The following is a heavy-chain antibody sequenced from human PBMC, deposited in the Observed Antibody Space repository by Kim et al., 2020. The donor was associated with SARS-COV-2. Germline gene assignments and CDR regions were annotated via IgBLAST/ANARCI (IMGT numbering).Heavy chain of an antibody. CDR2: IYPGDSDT. J-gene: IGHJ6*02. CDR1: GYSFTSYW. D-gene: IGHD6-6*01. CDR3: ARRAEFYSSWVGGMDV. Sequence: GESLKISCKGSGYSFTSYWIGWVRQMPGKGLEWMGIIYPGDSDTRYSPSFQGQVTISADKSISTAYLQWSSLKASDTAMYYCARRAEFYSSWVGGMDVWGQGTTVTVSS. V-gene: IGHV5-51*01.